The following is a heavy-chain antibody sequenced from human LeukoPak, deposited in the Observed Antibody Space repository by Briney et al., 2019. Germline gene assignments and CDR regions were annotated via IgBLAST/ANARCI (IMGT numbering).Heavy chain of an antibody. J-gene: IGHJ3*02. D-gene: IGHD2-2*01. Sequence: GGSLRLSCAASGFTFSSYGMHWVRQAPGKGLEWVAVIWYDGSNKYYADSVKGRFTTSRDNSKNTLYLQMNSLRAEDTAVYYCAREAVVVLNAFDIWGQGTMVTVSS. CDR3: AREAVVVLNAFDI. V-gene: IGHV3-33*01. CDR1: GFTFSSYG. CDR2: IWYDGSNK.